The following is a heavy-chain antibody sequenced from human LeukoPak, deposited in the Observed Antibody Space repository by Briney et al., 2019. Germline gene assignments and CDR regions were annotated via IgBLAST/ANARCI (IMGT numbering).Heavy chain of an antibody. CDR2: IYPGDSDT. Sequence: AGESLKISCKGSGYSFTNYWIGWVRQMPGKGLEWMGIIYPGDSDTRYNPSFQGQVTISADKSIKTAYLQWSSLKASDTAIYYCERRGGGISGGFYFDYWGQGSLVTVSS. CDR3: ERRGGGISGGFYFDY. J-gene: IGHJ4*02. D-gene: IGHD3-3*02. V-gene: IGHV5-51*01. CDR1: GYSFTNYW.